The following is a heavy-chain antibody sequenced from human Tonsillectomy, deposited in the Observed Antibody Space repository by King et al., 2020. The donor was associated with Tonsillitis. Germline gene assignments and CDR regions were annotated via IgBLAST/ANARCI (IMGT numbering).Heavy chain of an antibody. J-gene: IGHJ4*02. CDR1: GYTFNGHY. V-gene: IGHV1-2*02. CDR2: INPNSGDT. Sequence: QLVQSGAEVRKPGASVKVSCNTSGYTFNGHYMHWVRQAPGQGLEWMGWINPNSGDTNYAQKFQGRVTMTRDTSISTAYLELNRLTSDDTAVYYCARALLEAVVVYFFDYWGQGTLVTVSS. CDR3: ARALLEAVVVYFFDY. D-gene: IGHD3-22*01.